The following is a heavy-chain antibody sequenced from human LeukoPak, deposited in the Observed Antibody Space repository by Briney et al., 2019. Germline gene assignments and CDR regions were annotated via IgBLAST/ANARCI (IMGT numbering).Heavy chain of an antibody. CDR2: INPNSGGT. V-gene: IGHV1-2*02. J-gene: IGHJ6*03. D-gene: IGHD6-13*01. Sequence: ASVKVSCKASGYTFTGYYMHWVRQAPGQGLEWMGWINPNSGGTNYAQKFQGRVTMTRDTSISTAYMELSRLRSDDTAVYYCARASIAAALLYYYYYMDVWGRGTTVTISS. CDR3: ARASIAAALLYYYYYMDV. CDR1: GYTFTGYY.